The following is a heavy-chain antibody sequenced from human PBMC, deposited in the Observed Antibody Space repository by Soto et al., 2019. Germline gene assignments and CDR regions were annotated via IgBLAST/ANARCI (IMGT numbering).Heavy chain of an antibody. V-gene: IGHV3-30-3*01. D-gene: IGHD6-13*01. Sequence: QVQLVESGGGVVQPGRSLRLSCAASGFTFSSYAMHWVRQAPGKGLEWVAVISYDGSNKYYADSVKGRFTISRDNSKNTLYLQMNSLRAEDTAVYYCARDGAAGSPYYYYGMDVWGQGTTVTVSS. CDR2: ISYDGSNK. J-gene: IGHJ6*02. CDR1: GFTFSSYA. CDR3: ARDGAAGSPYYYYGMDV.